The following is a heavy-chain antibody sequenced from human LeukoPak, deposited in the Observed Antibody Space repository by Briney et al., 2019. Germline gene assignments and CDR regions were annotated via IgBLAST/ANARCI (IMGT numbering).Heavy chain of an antibody. J-gene: IGHJ5*02. CDR3: ARRLTQYDCFDP. Sequence: SQTLSLTCAISGDSASSNSVTWNWIRQYPSRDLEWLGRTYYRSTWYNDYAVSVRGRITVNPDTSKNQFSLHLNSVTPEDTAVYYCARRLTQYDCFDPWGQGILVTVSS. V-gene: IGHV6-1*01. D-gene: IGHD2-2*01. CDR2: TYYRSTWYN. CDR1: GDSASSNSVT.